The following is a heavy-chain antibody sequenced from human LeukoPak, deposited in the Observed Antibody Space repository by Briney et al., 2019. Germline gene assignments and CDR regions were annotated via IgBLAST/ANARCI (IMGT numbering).Heavy chain of an antibody. CDR2: IYSSGNT. V-gene: IGHV4-4*07. Sequence: PETLSLTCSVSGGSISDFYWSWIRQPAGKGLEWIGRIYSSGNTNYNPSLKSRVTMSLDASKNQFSLKLSSVTAADTAVYYCARNSGDYWGQGTLVTVSS. CDR3: ARNSGDY. D-gene: IGHD4-23*01. J-gene: IGHJ4*02. CDR1: GGSISDFY.